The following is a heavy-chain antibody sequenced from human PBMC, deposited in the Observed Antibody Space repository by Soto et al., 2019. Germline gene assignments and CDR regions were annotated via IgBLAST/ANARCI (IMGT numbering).Heavy chain of an antibody. Sequence: ASVKVSCKVSGYTLTELSMHWVRQAPGKGLEWMGGFDPEGGETIYAQKFQGRVTMTEDTSTDTAYMELSSLRSEDTAVYYCATDLTITGTEYAFDIWGQGTMVTVSS. CDR3: ATDLTITGTEYAFDI. V-gene: IGHV1-24*01. J-gene: IGHJ3*02. CDR1: GYTLTELS. D-gene: IGHD1-20*01. CDR2: FDPEGGET.